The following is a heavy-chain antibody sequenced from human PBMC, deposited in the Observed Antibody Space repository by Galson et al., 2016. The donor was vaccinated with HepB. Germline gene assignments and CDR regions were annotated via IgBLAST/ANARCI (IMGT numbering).Heavy chain of an antibody. Sequence: SLRLSCAASGFTFTTFGFHWVRQAPGKGLEWVAFISYDGSDKKYADSVRGRFAISRDDSGDTVDLHMSSLRGEDTAVYYCARDMSMIIGPHYYWGQGTLVTVSS. D-gene: IGHD3-22*01. V-gene: IGHV3-33*01. CDR1: GFTFTTFG. CDR3: ARDMSMIIGPHYY. CDR2: ISYDGSDK. J-gene: IGHJ4*02.